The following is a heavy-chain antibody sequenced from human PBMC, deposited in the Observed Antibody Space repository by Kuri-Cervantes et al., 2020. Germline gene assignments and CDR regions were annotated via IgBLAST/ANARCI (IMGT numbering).Heavy chain of an antibody. Sequence: GGSLRLSCAASGFTFSNAWMSWVRQAPGKGLEWVGRIKSKTDGGTTDYAAPVKGRFTISRDDSKNTLYLQMNSLKTEDTAVYYCTTRPNIVVVPAATRLYYYYGMDVWGQGTTVTVSS. CDR2: IKSKTDGGTT. V-gene: IGHV3-15*01. CDR1: GFTFSNAW. CDR3: TTRPNIVVVPAATRLYYYYGMDV. D-gene: IGHD2-2*01. J-gene: IGHJ6*02.